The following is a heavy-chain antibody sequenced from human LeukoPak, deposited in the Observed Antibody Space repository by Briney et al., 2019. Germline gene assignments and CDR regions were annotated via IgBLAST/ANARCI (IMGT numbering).Heavy chain of an antibody. CDR3: AIGRAGCFRY. CDR1: GYTFTSYG. CDR2: INPSGGST. D-gene: IGHD3-16*01. J-gene: IGHJ4*02. V-gene: IGHV1-46*01. Sequence: GASVKVSCKASGYTFTSYGISWVRQAPGQGLEWMGIINPSGGSTSYAQKFQGRVTMTRDTSTSTVYMELSSLRSEDTAVYYCAIGRAGCFRYWGQGTLVTVSS.